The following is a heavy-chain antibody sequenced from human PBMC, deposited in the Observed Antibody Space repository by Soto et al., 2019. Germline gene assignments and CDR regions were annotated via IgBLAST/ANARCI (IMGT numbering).Heavy chain of an antibody. CDR3: ARRYGHSFDY. J-gene: IGHJ4*02. V-gene: IGHV4-59*08. D-gene: IGHD4-17*01. CDR1: GGYISSYY. CDR2: IYYSGST. Sequence: QVQLQESGPGLVKPSETLSLTCTVSGGYISSYYWSWIRQPPGKGLEWTGYIYYSGSTNYNPSLKSRVTISVDTSKNQFSLKLRSVTAANTAVYYCARRYGHSFDYWGQGTLVTVSS.